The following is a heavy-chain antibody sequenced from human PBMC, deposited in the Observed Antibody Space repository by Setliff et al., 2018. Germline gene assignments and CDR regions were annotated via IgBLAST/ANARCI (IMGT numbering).Heavy chain of an antibody. V-gene: IGHV1-18*01. J-gene: IGHJ4*02. Sequence: ASVKVSCKTSGYTFTNYGITWVRQAPGQGLEWMGWINNYSFNTNYPQKFLGRVTMTTDTSTSTAYMELRSLRTDDTAVYYCARINFYVSSGYYYASDYWGQGTLVTVSS. D-gene: IGHD3-22*01. CDR2: INNYSFNT. CDR1: GYTFTNYG. CDR3: ARINFYVSSGYYYASDY.